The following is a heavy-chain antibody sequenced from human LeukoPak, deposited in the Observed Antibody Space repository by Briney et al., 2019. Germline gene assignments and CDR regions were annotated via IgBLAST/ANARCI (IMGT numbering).Heavy chain of an antibody. V-gene: IGHV1-18*01. CDR1: GYTFTSYG. CDR2: ISAYNGNT. D-gene: IGHD2-15*01. CDR3: ARYCSGGSCSSDAFDV. Sequence: ASVKVSCKASGYTFTSYGISWVRQAPGQGLEWMGWISAYNGNTNYAQKLQGRVTMTTDTSTTTAYLELRSLRSDDTAVYSCARYCSGGSCSSDAFDVWGQGTMVTVSS. J-gene: IGHJ3*01.